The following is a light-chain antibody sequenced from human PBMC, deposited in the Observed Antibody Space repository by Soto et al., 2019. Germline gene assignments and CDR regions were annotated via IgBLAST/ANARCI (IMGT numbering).Light chain of an antibody. V-gene: IGKV3-15*01. J-gene: IGKJ2*01. CDR3: QQYYSTPYT. CDR1: QSVTTN. CDR2: GAS. Sequence: ETVVTQSPATLSVSPGERATLSCRASQSVTTNLAWYQQKSGQAPRLLIYGASTRATGVPARFSGSGSGTEFTLTISSLQSEDFAVYSCQQYYSTPYTFGQGTKLEIK.